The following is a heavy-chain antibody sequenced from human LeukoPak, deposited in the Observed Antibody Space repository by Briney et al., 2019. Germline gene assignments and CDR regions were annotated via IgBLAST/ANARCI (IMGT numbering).Heavy chain of an antibody. Sequence: GGSLRLSCAASGFTFSSYAMHWVRQAPGKGLEWVAVISYDGSNEYYADSVKGRFTISRDNSKNTLYLQMNSLRAEDTAVYYCARGGATDYWGQGTLVTVSS. CDR2: ISYDGSNE. V-gene: IGHV3-30-3*01. CDR3: ARGGATDY. D-gene: IGHD5-12*01. CDR1: GFTFSSYA. J-gene: IGHJ4*02.